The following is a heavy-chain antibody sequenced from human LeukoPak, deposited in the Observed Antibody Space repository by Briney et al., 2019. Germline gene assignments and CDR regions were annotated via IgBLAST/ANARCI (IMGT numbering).Heavy chain of an antibody. CDR2: IGSSGSTV. V-gene: IGHV3-48*02. Sequence: GGSLRLSCAASGFTFSSYAMNWVRQAPGKGLEWVSYIGSSGSTVYYADSVKGRFTISRDNAKNSLYLQMNSLRDEDTAVYYCARDTLVYADSPDAFDIWGQGTMVTVSS. J-gene: IGHJ3*02. CDR3: ARDTLVYADSPDAFDI. D-gene: IGHD4-17*01. CDR1: GFTFSSYA.